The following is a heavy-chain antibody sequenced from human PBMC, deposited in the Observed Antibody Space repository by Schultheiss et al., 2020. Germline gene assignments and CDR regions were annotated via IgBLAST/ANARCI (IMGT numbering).Heavy chain of an antibody. CDR1: GGSITSFY. D-gene: IGHD2-21*02. CDR3: ARGGTGGDYFDL. V-gene: IGHV4-59*08. Sequence: SQTLSLTCTVSGGSITSFYWSWIRQPPGKRLEWIGYIYYSGSTNYNPSLKSRVTISVDTSKNQFSLKLSSVTAADTAVYYCARGGTGGDYFDLWGRGTLVTVSS. CDR2: IYYSGST. J-gene: IGHJ2*01.